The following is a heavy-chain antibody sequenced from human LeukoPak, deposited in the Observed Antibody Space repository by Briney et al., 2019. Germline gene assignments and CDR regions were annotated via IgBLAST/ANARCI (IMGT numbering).Heavy chain of an antibody. J-gene: IGHJ4*02. CDR1: GFTFSSYE. Sequence: PGGSLRLSCAASGFTFSSYEMNWVRQAPGKGLEWVSSISSSSTYIYYADSVKGRFTISRDNAENSLYLQMNSLRAEDTAVYFCARDPDYYDTSGYYGGFDFWGQGTLVTVSS. CDR3: ARDPDYYDTSGYYGGFDF. CDR2: ISSSSTYI. D-gene: IGHD3-22*01. V-gene: IGHV3-21*01.